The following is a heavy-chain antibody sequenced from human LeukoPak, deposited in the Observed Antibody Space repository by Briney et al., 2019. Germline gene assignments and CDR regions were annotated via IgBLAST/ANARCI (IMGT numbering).Heavy chain of an antibody. CDR1: GFTFSSYG. CDR2: ISYDGSNK. Sequence: QPGGSLRLSCAASGFTFSSYGMHWVRQAPGKGLEWVAVISYDGSNKYYADSVKGRFTISRDNSKNTLYLQMNSLRAEDTAVYYCAKEVPPVGAAADYWGQGTLVTVSS. J-gene: IGHJ4*02. D-gene: IGHD6-13*01. V-gene: IGHV3-30*18. CDR3: AKEVPPVGAAADY.